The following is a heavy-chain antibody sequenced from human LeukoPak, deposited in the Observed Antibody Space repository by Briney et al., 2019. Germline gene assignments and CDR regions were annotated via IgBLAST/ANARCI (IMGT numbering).Heavy chain of an antibody. D-gene: IGHD1-26*01. J-gene: IGHJ3*02. Sequence: ASVKVSCKASGYTFTSYGISWVRQAPGQGLEWMGWISAYNGNTNYAQKLQGRVTMTTDTSTSTAYMELRSLRSDDTAVYYCARVPSSIVGTIDDAFDIWGQGTMVTVSS. V-gene: IGHV1-18*01. CDR1: GYTFTSYG. CDR2: ISAYNGNT. CDR3: ARVPSSIVGTIDDAFDI.